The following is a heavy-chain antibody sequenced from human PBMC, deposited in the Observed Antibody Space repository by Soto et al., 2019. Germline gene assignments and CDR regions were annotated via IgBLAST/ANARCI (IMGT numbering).Heavy chain of an antibody. CDR3: AKEGYYYDSSGYFYFDY. CDR2: ISYDGSNK. J-gene: IGHJ4*02. D-gene: IGHD3-22*01. V-gene: IGHV3-30*18. Sequence: GGSLRLCCAASGVTFSSYGMHWVRQAPGKGLEWVAVISYDGSNKYYADSVKGRFTISRDNSKNTLHLQMNSLRAEDTAVYYCAKEGYYYDSSGYFYFDYWGQGTLVTVSS. CDR1: GVTFSSYG.